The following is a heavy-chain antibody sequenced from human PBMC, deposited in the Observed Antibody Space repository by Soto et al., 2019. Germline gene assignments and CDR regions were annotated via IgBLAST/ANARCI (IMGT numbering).Heavy chain of an antibody. V-gene: IGHV3-74*01. Sequence: GGSLRLSCAASGFTFSSYWMHWVRQAPGKGLVWVSRINSDGSSTSYADSVKGRFTISRDNAKNRLYLQMNSLRAEDTAVYYCARDQWRMGYCSSTSCPFDYWGQGTLVTVSS. J-gene: IGHJ4*02. CDR2: INSDGSST. CDR3: ARDQWRMGYCSSTSCPFDY. CDR1: GFTFSSYW. D-gene: IGHD2-2*01.